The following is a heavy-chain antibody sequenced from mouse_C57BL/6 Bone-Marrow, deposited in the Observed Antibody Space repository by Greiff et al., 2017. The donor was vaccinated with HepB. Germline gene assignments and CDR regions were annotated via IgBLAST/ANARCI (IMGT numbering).Heavy chain of an antibody. CDR2: ISNLAYSI. Sequence: EVQVEESGGGLVQPGGSLKLSCAASGFTFSDYGMAWVRQAPRKGPEWVAFISNLAYSIYYADTVTGRFTISRENAKNTLYLEMSSLRSEDTAMYYCARHPAGYFDVWGTGTTVTVSS. CDR3: ARHPAGYFDV. V-gene: IGHV5-15*04. J-gene: IGHJ1*03. CDR1: GFTFSDYG.